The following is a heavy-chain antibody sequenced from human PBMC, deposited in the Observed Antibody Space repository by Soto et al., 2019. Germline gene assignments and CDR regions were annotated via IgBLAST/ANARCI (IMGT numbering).Heavy chain of an antibody. CDR1: GGSISSGGYS. CDR3: ASAGGLGAVAADY. V-gene: IGHV4-30-2*01. J-gene: IGHJ4*02. Sequence: QLQLQESGSGLVKPSQTLSLTCAVSGGSISSGGYSWSWIRQPPGKGLEWIGYIYHSGSTYYNPSLKSRVTIAVDRSKNQSSLKLSSVTAADTAVYYCASAGGLGAVAADYCGQGTLVTVSS. D-gene: IGHD6-19*01. CDR2: IYHSGST.